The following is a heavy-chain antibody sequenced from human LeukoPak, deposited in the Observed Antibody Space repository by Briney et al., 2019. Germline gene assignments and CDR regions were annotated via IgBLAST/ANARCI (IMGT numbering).Heavy chain of an antibody. CDR3: ARSARRDGYILDHYYMDV. V-gene: IGHV3-11*01. CDR1: GFTFSDYY. D-gene: IGHD5-24*01. CDR2: ISSSGNTI. Sequence: GGSLRLSCAASGFTFSDYYMSWIRQAPGKGLEWVSYISSSGNTIYYADSVKGRFTISRDNAKNSLYPQMNSLRAEDTAVYYCARSARRDGYILDHYYMDVWGKGTTVTISS. J-gene: IGHJ6*03.